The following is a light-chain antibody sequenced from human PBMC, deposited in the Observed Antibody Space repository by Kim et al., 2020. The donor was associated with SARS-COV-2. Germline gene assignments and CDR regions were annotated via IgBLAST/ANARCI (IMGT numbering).Light chain of an antibody. V-gene: IGLV3-1*01. Sequence: SVSPVQTASITCYGDKLGDKYACWYQQKPGQSPVLVIYQDSKRPSGIPERFSGSNSGNTATLTISGTQAMDEADYYCQAWDSSTEVFGTGTKVTVL. CDR2: QDS. J-gene: IGLJ1*01. CDR3: QAWDSSTEV. CDR1: KLGDKY.